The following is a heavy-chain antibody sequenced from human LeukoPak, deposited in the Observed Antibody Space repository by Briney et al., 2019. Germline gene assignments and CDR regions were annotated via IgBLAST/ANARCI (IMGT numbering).Heavy chain of an antibody. J-gene: IGHJ4*02. CDR1: GGTFSSYA. D-gene: IGHD1-26*01. CDR2: ITPILGTT. V-gene: IGHV1-69*01. Sequence: SVKVSCKASGGTFSSYAINWVRQAPGQGLEWMGGITPILGTTNYAQKFQGRVTITADESTSTAYMELTSLRSEDTAVYYCSRDLGGSYFDYWGQGTLVTVSS. CDR3: SRDLGGSYFDY.